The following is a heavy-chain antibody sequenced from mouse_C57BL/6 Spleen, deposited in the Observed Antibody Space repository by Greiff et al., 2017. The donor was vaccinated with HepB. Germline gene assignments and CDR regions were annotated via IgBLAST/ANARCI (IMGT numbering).Heavy chain of an antibody. CDR2: IRSKSSNYAT. D-gene: IGHD1-1*01. CDR1: GFTFNTYA. Sequence: EVKLVESGGGLVQPKGSLKLSCAASGFTFNTYAMHWVRQAPGKGLEWVARIRSKSSNYATYYADSVKDRFTISRDDSQSMLYLQMNNLKTDDTAMYSCVREGGNCGSSYRWYFDVWGTGTTVTVSS. J-gene: IGHJ1*03. V-gene: IGHV10-3*01. CDR3: VREGGNCGSSYRWYFDV.